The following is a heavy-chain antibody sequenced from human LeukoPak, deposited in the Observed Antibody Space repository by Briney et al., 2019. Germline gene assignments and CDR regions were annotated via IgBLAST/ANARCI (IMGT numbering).Heavy chain of an antibody. D-gene: IGHD3-3*01. CDR2: IYSGGRT. Sequence: GGSLTLSCAASGFTVSTNYMSWVRQAPGKGLEWVSVIYSGGRTYYADSVKGRFTISRDNSKNTVYVQMNSLRAEDTAVYYCAREAPFGSFDYWGQGTLVTVSS. CDR3: AREAPFGSFDY. V-gene: IGHV3-53*01. CDR1: GFTVSTNY. J-gene: IGHJ4*02.